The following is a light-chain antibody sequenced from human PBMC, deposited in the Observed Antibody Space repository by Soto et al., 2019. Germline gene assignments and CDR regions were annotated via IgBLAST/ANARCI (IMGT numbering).Light chain of an antibody. Sequence: DIQMTQSPSTLSASVGYSFTITCRASQSISSWLAWYQQKPGKAPKLLIYAASSLQSGVPSRFRGSGSGTDFTLTISSLQPEDFETYYCQQANSFPITFGQGTRLEIK. V-gene: IGKV1-12*01. CDR1: QSISSW. CDR3: QQANSFPIT. J-gene: IGKJ5*01. CDR2: AAS.